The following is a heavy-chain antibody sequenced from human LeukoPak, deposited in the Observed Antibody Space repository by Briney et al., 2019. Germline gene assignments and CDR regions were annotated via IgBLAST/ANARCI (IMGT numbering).Heavy chain of an antibody. CDR1: GDSLSTYY. CDR2: IHYSGSA. Sequence: SDTLSLTCTVSGDSLSTYYWLWIRQPPGKGLDWIGYIHYSGSANYNPSLRSRVTISIDTSKNQFSLKLSSVTAADTAVYHCARLVYDSRGYYFDYWGQGTLVTVSS. CDR3: ARLVYDSRGYYFDY. J-gene: IGHJ4*02. D-gene: IGHD3-22*01. V-gene: IGHV4-59*08.